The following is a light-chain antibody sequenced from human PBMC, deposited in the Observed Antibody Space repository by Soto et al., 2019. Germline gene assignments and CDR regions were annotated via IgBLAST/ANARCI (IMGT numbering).Light chain of an antibody. Sequence: QSALTQPASVSGSPGQSITISCTGTSSDVGGYDYVSWYQQHPGKAPKLMIYEVSNRPSGVSSRFSGSKSGNTASLTISGLQAEDEADYYCISYTGSSTSYVFGSGTRSPS. V-gene: IGLV2-14*01. CDR2: EVS. CDR1: SSDVGGYDY. CDR3: ISYTGSSTSYV. J-gene: IGLJ1*01.